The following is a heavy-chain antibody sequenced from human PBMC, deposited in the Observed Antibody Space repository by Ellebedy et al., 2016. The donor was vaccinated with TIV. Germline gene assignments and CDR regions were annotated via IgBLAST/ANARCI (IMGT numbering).Heavy chain of an antibody. CDR2: IYYSGST. D-gene: IGHD2-2*01. CDR1: GGSISNYY. Sequence: MPSETLSLTCTLSGGSISNYYWSWIRQPPGKGLEWIGDIYYSGSTNYNPSLKSRVTISIDTSENQFSLRLSSVTAADTAVYFCARAVGGYCSGTRCHEFFFDNWGQGALVAVSS. J-gene: IGHJ4*02. V-gene: IGHV4-59*01. CDR3: ARAVGGYCSGTRCHEFFFDN.